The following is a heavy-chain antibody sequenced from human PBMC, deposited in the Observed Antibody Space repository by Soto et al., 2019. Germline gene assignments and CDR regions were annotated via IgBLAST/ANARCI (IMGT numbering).Heavy chain of an antibody. J-gene: IGHJ4*02. CDR2: ISCSSEIM. CDR3: ARSDALLHPLDY. V-gene: IGHV3-9*01. Sequence: GGSLRLSCAASGFTFSTYAMNWVRQAPGTGLEWVSAISCSSEIMNYADSVKGRFTISRDNAKSSLFLQMNSLRGEDTAFYYCARSDALLHPLDYWGQGTLVTVS. CDR1: GFTFSTYA.